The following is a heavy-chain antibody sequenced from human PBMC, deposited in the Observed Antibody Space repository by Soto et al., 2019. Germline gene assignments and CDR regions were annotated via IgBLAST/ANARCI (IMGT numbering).Heavy chain of an antibody. CDR1: GFTVSSNY. V-gene: IGHV3-53*01. D-gene: IGHD6-19*01. Sequence: VGSLRLSCAASGFTVSSNYMSWVRQAPGKGLEWVSVIYSGGSTYYADSVKGRFTISRDNSKNTLYLQMNSLRAEDTAVYYCAAIAVAGSPHLYYYYYGMDVWGQGTTVTVSS. J-gene: IGHJ6*02. CDR3: AAIAVAGSPHLYYYYYGMDV. CDR2: IYSGGST.